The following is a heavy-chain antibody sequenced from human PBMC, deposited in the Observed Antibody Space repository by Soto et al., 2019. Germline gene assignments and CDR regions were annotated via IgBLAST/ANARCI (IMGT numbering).Heavy chain of an antibody. Sequence: SETLSLTCPVSGGSINTFYWSWVRQPAGKGLEWIGRIFSSGSTSFNPSLESRVAMSVDTSKNHFSLNLSSVTAADMAVYYCAREGSYSAYDFAHGIQLWSFDFWGQGALVTVSS. D-gene: IGHD5-12*01. CDR3: AREGSYSAYDFAHGIQLWSFDF. J-gene: IGHJ4*02. V-gene: IGHV4-4*07. CDR2: IFSSGST. CDR1: GGSINTFY.